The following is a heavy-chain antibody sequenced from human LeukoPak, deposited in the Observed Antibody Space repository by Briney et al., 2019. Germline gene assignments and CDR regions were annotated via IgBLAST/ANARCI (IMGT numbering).Heavy chain of an antibody. CDR1: GFTFSGSA. CDR2: IRR. D-gene: IGHD5-24*01. CDR3: ARSGYNRFDY. J-gene: IGHJ4*02. Sequence: PGGSLRLSCAASGFTFSGSAMHWVRQASGKGLEWVGRIRRKGRFALSRDDSKNTAYLQMNSLRAEDTAIYYCARSGYNRFDYWGQGTLVTVSS. V-gene: IGHV3-73*01.